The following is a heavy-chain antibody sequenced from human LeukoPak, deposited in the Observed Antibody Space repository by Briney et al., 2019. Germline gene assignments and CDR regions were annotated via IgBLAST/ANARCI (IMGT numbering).Heavy chain of an antibody. CDR2: ISSSGSTI. CDR1: GITFSDYY. D-gene: IGHD5-18*01. J-gene: IGHJ3*02. CDR3: AKGGEYSYGRPRGYAFDI. V-gene: IGHV3-11*01. Sequence: PGGSLRLSCAASGITFSDYYMSWIRQAPGKGLEWVSYISSSGSTIYYADSVKGRFTISRDNAKNSLYLQMNSLRAEDTAVYYCAKGGEYSYGRPRGYAFDIWGQGTMVTVSS.